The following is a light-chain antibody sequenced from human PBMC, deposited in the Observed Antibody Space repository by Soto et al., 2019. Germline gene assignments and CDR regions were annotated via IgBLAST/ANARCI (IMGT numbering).Light chain of an antibody. CDR2: RNN. CDR3: ATWDDSLSGTYV. CDR1: SSNIGSNY. J-gene: IGLJ1*01. Sequence: SVLTQPPSAFGTPGQRVTISFSGSSSNIGSNYVYWYQQLPGTAPKLLIYRNNQRPSGVPDRFSGSKSGTSASLAISGLRSEDEADYYSATWDDSLSGTYVFGTGAKVTAL. V-gene: IGLV1-47*01.